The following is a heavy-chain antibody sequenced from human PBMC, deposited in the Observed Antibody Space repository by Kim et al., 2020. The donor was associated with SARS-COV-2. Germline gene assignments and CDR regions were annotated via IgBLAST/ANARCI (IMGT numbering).Heavy chain of an antibody. CDR3: ARDFGALFYGPIYYFDH. J-gene: IGHJ4*02. V-gene: IGHV3-33*05. CDR1: GFTFSSYG. Sequence: GGSLRLSCAASGFTFSSYGMHWVRQAPGKGLEWVAVISYDGSNKYYADSVKGRFTISRDNSKNTLYLQMNSLRAEDTAVYYCARDFGALFYGPIYYFDHWGQGTLVTVSS. D-gene: IGHD3-10*01. CDR2: ISYDGSNK.